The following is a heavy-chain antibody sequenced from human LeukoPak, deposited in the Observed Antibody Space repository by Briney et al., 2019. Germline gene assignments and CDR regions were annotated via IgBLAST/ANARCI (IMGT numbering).Heavy chain of an antibody. Sequence: ASVKVSCKASGYTFTGYYMHWVRQAPGQGLEWMGRINPNSGGTNYAQKFQGRVTMTRDTSICTAYMELSRLRSDDTAVYYCARDRYYGSGSCYGYWGQGTLVTVSS. D-gene: IGHD3-10*01. J-gene: IGHJ4*02. CDR2: INPNSGGT. CDR3: ARDRYYGSGSCYGY. CDR1: GYTFTGYY. V-gene: IGHV1-2*06.